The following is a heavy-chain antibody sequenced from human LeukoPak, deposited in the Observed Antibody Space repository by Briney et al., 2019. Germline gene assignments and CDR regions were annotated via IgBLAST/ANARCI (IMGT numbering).Heavy chain of an antibody. CDR3: VRDLGGRSGH. V-gene: IGHV3-74*01. Sequence: PGGSLRLSCAASGNYWMHWVRQAPGKGLVWVSHINSDGSWTSYADSVKGRFTISRDNVKNTLYMEMNSLRAEDTAVYYCVRDLGGRSGHWGQGTLVTVSS. J-gene: IGHJ4*02. CDR1: GNYW. D-gene: IGHD1-26*01. CDR2: INSDGSWT.